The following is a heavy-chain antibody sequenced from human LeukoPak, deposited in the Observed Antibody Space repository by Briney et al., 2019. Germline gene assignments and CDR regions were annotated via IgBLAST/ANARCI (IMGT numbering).Heavy chain of an antibody. CDR2: IYFSGST. CDR1: GGSIRSGDYY. CDR3: ARPGGAYLHAFDI. D-gene: IGHD2/OR15-2a*01. Sequence: NPSETLSLTCTVSGGSIRSGDYYWSWIRQPPGKGLEWIGYIYFSGSTYYNPSLKSRVTISVDTSKNQFSLKLNSVTAADTAVYYCARPGGAYLHAFDIWGQGTMVTVSS. V-gene: IGHV4-30-4*01. J-gene: IGHJ3*02.